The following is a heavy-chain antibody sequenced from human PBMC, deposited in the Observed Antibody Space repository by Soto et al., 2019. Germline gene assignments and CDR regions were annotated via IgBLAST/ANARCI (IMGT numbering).Heavy chain of an antibody. CDR1: GFTFSSYS. Sequence: EVQLVGSGGGLVKPGGSLRLSCAASGFTFSSYSMYWVRQAPGKGLEWVSSISTTSSYIYYADSVKGRFTISRDNAKNSLYLQMNSLRAEETAVYYCARIFWSGTSTEYYFDYWGQGTRVTVSS. D-gene: IGHD3-3*01. V-gene: IGHV3-21*01. CDR2: ISTTSSYI. J-gene: IGHJ4*02. CDR3: ARIFWSGTSTEYYFDY.